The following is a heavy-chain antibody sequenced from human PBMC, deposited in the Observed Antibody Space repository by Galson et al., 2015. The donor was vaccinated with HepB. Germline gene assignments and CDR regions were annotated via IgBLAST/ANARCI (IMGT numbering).Heavy chain of an antibody. J-gene: IGHJ4*02. CDR1: GFTFSSYA. CDR2: ISYDGSNK. Sequence: SLRLSCAASGFTFSSYAMHWVRQAPGKGLEWMAVISYDGSNKYYADSVKCRFTISRDNSKNTLYLQMNSLRAEDTAVYYCARGASGLRFLEWPCDYWGQGTLVTVSS. CDR3: ARGASGLRFLEWPCDY. D-gene: IGHD3-3*01. V-gene: IGHV3-30-3*01.